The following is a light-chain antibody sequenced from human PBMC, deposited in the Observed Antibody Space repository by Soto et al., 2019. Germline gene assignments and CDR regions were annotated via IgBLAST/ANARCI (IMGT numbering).Light chain of an antibody. V-gene: IGKV3D-15*01. CDR2: DAS. CDR3: QQYNNWPLT. CDR1: QSVSYN. Sequence: EVVMTQSLATLSVSPGDRATLSCSASQSVSYNLAWYQQKPGQAPRLLIYDASTRATGIPARFSGSASGTEFTLTISSLLSEDFAVYYCQQYNNWPLTFGGGTKVDI. J-gene: IGKJ4*01.